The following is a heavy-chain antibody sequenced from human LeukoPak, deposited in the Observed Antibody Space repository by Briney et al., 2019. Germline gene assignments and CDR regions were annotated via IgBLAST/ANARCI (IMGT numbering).Heavy chain of an antibody. CDR2: IIPIFGTA. CDR3: ARRYDILTGYSLPDNWFDP. CDR1: GGTFSSYA. D-gene: IGHD3-9*01. V-gene: IGHV1-69*13. Sequence: SVKVSCKASGGTFSSYAISWVRQAPGQGLEWMGGIIPIFGTANYAQKFQGRVTITADESTSTAYMELSSLRSEDTAVYYCARRYDILTGYSLPDNWFDPWGQGTLVTVSS. J-gene: IGHJ5*02.